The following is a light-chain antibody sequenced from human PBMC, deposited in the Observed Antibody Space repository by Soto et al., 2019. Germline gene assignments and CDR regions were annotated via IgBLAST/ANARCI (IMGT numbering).Light chain of an antibody. CDR2: TLS. CDR3: MQRREFPYT. J-gene: IGKJ2*01. V-gene: IGKV2-40*01. Sequence: DIVMTQTPLSLPVTPGEPASISCRSSQSLLDSHDGNTYLDWYLQRPGQSPQILIYTLSHRASGVPDRFSGSGSGTDFTLKISRVEAEDVGVYYCMQRREFPYTFGQGTKLEIK. CDR1: QSLLDSHDGNTY.